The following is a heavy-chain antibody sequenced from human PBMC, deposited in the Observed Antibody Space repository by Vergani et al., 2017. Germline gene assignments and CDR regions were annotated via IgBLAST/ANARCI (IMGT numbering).Heavy chain of an antibody. Sequence: QVQLVQSGAEVKKPGSSVKVSCKASGGTFSSYTISWVRQAPGQGLEWMGRIIPILGIANYAQKFPGRVTITADKATSTAYMELSSLRSEDTAVYYCAIALEYSSSWLQDWGQGTLVTVSS. CDR3: AIALEYSSSWLQD. V-gene: IGHV1-69*02. J-gene: IGHJ4*02. CDR1: GGTFSSYT. CDR2: IIPILGIA. D-gene: IGHD6-6*01.